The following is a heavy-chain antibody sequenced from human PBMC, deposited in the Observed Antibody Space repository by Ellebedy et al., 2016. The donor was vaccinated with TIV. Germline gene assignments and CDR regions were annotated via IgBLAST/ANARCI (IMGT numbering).Heavy chain of an antibody. J-gene: IGHJ4*02. D-gene: IGHD1-26*01. CDR1: GFTFTSYS. Sequence: GESLKISCAASGFTFTSYSMNWVRQAPGKGLEWVSSISSTGYYIYYAESLKGRFTISRDDARNSLYLQMNSLRAEDTAVYYCARSGELDSWGQGTLVTVSS. CDR3: ARSGELDS. V-gene: IGHV3-21*01. CDR2: ISSTGYYI.